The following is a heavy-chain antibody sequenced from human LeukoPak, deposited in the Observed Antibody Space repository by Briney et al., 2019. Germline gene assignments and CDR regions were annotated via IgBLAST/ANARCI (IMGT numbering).Heavy chain of an antibody. CDR1: GGSISSYY. CDR3: ARQTLYSGYDMYYYYYGMDV. Sequence: PSETLSLTCTVSGGSISSYYWSWIRQPAGKGLEWIGRIYTSGSTNYNPSLKSRVTMSVDTSKNQFSLKLSSVTAADTAVYYCARQTLYSGYDMYYYYYGMDVWGQGTTVTVSS. J-gene: IGHJ6*02. CDR2: IYTSGST. D-gene: IGHD5-12*01. V-gene: IGHV4-4*07.